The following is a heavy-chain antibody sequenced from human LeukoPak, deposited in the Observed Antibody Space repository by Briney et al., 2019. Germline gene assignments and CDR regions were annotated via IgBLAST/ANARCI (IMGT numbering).Heavy chain of an antibody. V-gene: IGHV4-39*01. Sequence: PSETLSLTCTVSGDSISSSSYYWGWIRQPPGKGLEWIGNFYYSGNTYYNPSLRSRVTISVDTSKNQFSLKVNSVTAADTAVYYCARARTVAYYSYGMDVWGQGTTVTVSS. CDR2: FYYSGNT. J-gene: IGHJ6*02. CDR3: ARARTVAYYSYGMDV. CDR1: GDSISSSSYY. D-gene: IGHD4-23*01.